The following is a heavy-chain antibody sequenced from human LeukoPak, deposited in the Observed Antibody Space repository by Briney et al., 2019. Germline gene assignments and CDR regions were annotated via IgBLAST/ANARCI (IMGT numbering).Heavy chain of an antibody. D-gene: IGHD3-3*01. Sequence: PGGSLRLSCAASGFIFRNYGMHWVRQAPGKGLEWVAVISYDGSNKYYADSVKGRLTISRDNSKNTLYLQMNSLRAEDTAVYYCAREERYDFWSGYTTYYYYMDVWGKGTTVTVSS. CDR1: GFIFRNYG. CDR3: AREERYDFWSGYTTYYYYMDV. J-gene: IGHJ6*03. V-gene: IGHV3-30*19. CDR2: ISYDGSNK.